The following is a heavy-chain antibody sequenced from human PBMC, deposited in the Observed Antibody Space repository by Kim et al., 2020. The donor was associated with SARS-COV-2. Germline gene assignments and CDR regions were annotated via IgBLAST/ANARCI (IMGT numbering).Heavy chain of an antibody. CDR2: IWYDGSNK. J-gene: IGHJ4*02. Sequence: GGSLRLSCAASGFTFSSYGMHWVRQAPGKGLEWVAVIWYDGSNKYYADSVKGRFTISRDNSKNTLYLQMNSLRAEDTAVYYCARGHIVEVTAPDNWGQGTLVTVSS. V-gene: IGHV3-33*08. CDR1: GFTFSSYG. D-gene: IGHD2-21*02. CDR3: ARGHIVEVTAPDN.